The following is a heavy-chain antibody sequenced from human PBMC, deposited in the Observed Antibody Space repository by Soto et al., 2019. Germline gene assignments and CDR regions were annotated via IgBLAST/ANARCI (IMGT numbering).Heavy chain of an antibody. D-gene: IGHD4-4*01. CDR3: VSYRGAFYFDH. J-gene: IGHJ4*02. CDR1: GGSMSSNY. Sequence: PSETLSLTCTVSGGSMSSNYWSWIRQSPAKGLEWIGFVYYGGTNYNPSFESRVTMSVDTPKKQFSLELSDVTAADTAVYYCVSYRGAFYFDHWGQGTMVTVYS. CDR2: VYYGGT. V-gene: IGHV4-59*01.